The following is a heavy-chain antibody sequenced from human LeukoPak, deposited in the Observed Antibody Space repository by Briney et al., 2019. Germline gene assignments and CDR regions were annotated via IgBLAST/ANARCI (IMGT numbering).Heavy chain of an antibody. D-gene: IGHD1-26*01. Sequence: SETLSLTCTVSGGSISSGGYYWSWIRQPPGKGLEWIGYIYYSGSTNYSPSLKSRVTMSVDTSKNLFSLKVSSVTAADTAVYYCARGRSNYYGMDVWGQGTTVTVSS. J-gene: IGHJ6*02. CDR2: IYYSGST. CDR1: GGSISSGGYY. CDR3: ARGRSNYYGMDV. V-gene: IGHV4-61*08.